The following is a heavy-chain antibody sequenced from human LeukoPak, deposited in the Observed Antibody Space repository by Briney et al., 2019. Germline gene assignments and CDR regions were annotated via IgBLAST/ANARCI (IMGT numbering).Heavy chain of an antibody. V-gene: IGHV3-33*06. CDR1: GFTFSSYG. J-gene: IGHJ4*02. Sequence: PGGSLRPSCAASGFTFSSYGMHWVRQAPGKGLEWVAVIWYDGSNKYYADSVKGRFTISRDNSKDTLYLQMNSLRAEDTAVYYCAKDLSKQWLATYYFDYWGQGTLVTVSS. D-gene: IGHD6-19*01. CDR3: AKDLSKQWLATYYFDY. CDR2: IWYDGSNK.